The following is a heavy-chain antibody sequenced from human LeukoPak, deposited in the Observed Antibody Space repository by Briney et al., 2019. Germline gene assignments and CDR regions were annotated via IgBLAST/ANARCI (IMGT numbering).Heavy chain of an antibody. Sequence: SETLSLTCAVYGGSFSGYYWSWIRQPPGKGLEWIGEINHSGSTNYNPSLKSRVTISVDTSKNQFSLKLSSVTAADTAAYYCARRLRDFDWLLPFDYWGQGTLVTVSS. CDR2: INHSGST. CDR3: ARRLRDFDWLLPFDY. V-gene: IGHV4-34*01. D-gene: IGHD3-9*01. CDR1: GGSFSGYY. J-gene: IGHJ4*02.